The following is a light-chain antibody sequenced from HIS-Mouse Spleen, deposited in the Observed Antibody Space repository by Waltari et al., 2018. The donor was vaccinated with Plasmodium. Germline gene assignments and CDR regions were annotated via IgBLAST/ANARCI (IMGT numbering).Light chain of an antibody. V-gene: IGLV3-25*03. CDR2: KDR. J-gene: IGLJ2*01. CDR3: QSADSSGTYRV. CDR1: ALPKQY. Sequence: SYELTQPPSVSVSPGQTARITCPGDALPKQYAYWYQQRPGQAPVLVIYKDRERPPGIPERFSGSSSGTTVTLTISGVQAEDEADYYCQSADSSGTYRVFGGGTKLTVL.